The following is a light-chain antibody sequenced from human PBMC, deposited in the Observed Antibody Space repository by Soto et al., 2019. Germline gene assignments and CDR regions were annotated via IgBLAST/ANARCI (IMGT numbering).Light chain of an antibody. CDR2: GAS. CDR3: QQYGSSPPYT. CDR1: QSVSSSY. J-gene: IGKJ2*01. V-gene: IGKV3-20*01. Sequence: EIVLTQSPGTLSLSPGERATLSCRASQSVSSSYLAWYQQKPGQAPRLLIYGASSRATGIPDRFSGSGSGADCTLTISRLEPEDGAVYYCQQYGSSPPYTFGQGTKLEIK.